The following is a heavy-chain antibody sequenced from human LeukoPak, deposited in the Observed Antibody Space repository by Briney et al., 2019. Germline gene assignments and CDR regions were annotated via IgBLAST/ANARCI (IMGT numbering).Heavy chain of an antibody. CDR3: AKDPYSDYGPNYFDY. CDR2: LSSSTGNI. Sequence: GRSLRLSCAASGFSLDDYAMHWVRQAPGKGLEWVSGLSSSTGNIAYADSVKGRFTISRDNAFLYLQMNSLRVEDTALYYCAKDPYSDYGPNYFDYWGQGTLVTVSS. V-gene: IGHV3-9*01. J-gene: IGHJ4*02. D-gene: IGHD4-11*01. CDR1: GFSLDDYA.